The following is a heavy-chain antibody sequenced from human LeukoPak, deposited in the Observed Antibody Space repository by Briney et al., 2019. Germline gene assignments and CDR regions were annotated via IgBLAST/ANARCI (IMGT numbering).Heavy chain of an antibody. CDR3: ARLSGYCSSTSCYGFDP. CDR2: IYPGDSDT. D-gene: IGHD2-2*01. CDR1: GYSFTSYW. J-gene: IGHJ5*02. V-gene: IGHV5-51*01. Sequence: GESLKISCKGSGYSFTSYWIGWVRQMPGKGLEWMGIIYPGDSDTRYSPSFQGQVTISADKSISTAYLQWSSLKASGTAMYYCARLSGYCSSTSCYGFDPWGQGTLVTVSS.